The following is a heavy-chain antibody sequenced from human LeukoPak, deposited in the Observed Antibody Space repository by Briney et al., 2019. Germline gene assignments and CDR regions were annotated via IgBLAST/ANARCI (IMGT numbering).Heavy chain of an antibody. D-gene: IGHD3-3*01. CDR1: GFTFSNYS. CDR3: ARVPYDFWSGYYYFDY. Sequence: GGSLRLSCAASGFTFSNYSMNWVRQAPGKGLEWVSYISSSGSTIYYADSVKGRFTFSRDNAKNSLYLQMNSLRAEDTAVYYCARVPYDFWSGYYYFDYWGQGTLVTVSS. CDR2: ISSSGSTI. J-gene: IGHJ4*02. V-gene: IGHV3-48*01.